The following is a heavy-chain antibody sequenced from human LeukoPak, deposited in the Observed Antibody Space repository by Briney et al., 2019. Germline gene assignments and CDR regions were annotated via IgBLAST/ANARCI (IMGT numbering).Heavy chain of an antibody. CDR2: IIPIFGTA. D-gene: IGHD2-21*02. J-gene: IGHJ5*02. Sequence: SVKVSCKASGGTFSSYAISWVRQAPGQGLEWMGGIIPIFGTANYAQKFQGRVTITADESTSTAYMELSSLRSEDTAVYYCSRREPPYCGGDCYSSWFDPWGQGTLVTVSS. V-gene: IGHV1-69*13. CDR3: SRREPPYCGGDCYSSWFDP. CDR1: GGTFSSYA.